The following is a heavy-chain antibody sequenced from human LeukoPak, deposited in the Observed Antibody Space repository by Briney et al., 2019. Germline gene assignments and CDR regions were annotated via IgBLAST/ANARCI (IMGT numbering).Heavy chain of an antibody. CDR3: ASQRKAGEPYYFDY. CDR2: IYYSGST. Sequence: SETLSLTCNVTGGSISSSYYYWGWIRQPPGEGLEWIGSIYYSGSTYYNPSLKSRVTISIDTSKNHFSLELNSVTAADTAVYYCASQRKAGEPYYFDYWGQGTLVTVS. V-gene: IGHV4-39*02. CDR1: GGSISSSYYY. J-gene: IGHJ4*02. D-gene: IGHD7-27*01.